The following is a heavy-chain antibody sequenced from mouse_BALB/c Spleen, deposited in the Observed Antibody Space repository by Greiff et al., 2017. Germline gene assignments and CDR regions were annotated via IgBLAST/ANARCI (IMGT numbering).Heavy chain of an antibody. CDR3: ARGGSPAWFAY. Sequence: EVQGVESGGGLVQPGGSRKLSCAASGFTFSSFGMHWVRQAPEKGLEWVAYISSGSSTIDYAATVKGRFTISRDNPKNTLFLQMTSLRSEDTAMYYCARGGSPAWFAYWGQGTLVTVSA. J-gene: IGHJ3*01. D-gene: IGHD1-1*02. V-gene: IGHV5-17*02. CDR2: ISSGSSTI. CDR1: GFTFSSFG.